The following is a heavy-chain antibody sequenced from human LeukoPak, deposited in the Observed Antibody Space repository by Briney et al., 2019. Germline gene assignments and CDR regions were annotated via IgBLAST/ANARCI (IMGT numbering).Heavy chain of an antibody. J-gene: IGHJ4*02. CDR1: GFTFSSYA. V-gene: IGHV3-23*01. D-gene: IGHD3-22*01. CDR3: ARDPGDVLHYYDGGFDY. Sequence: PGGSLRLSCAASGFTFSSYAMSWVRQAPGKGLEWVSAISGSGGSTYYADSVKGRFTISRDNSKNTLYLQMNSLRAEDTAVYYCARDPGDVLHYYDGGFDYWGQGTLVTVSS. CDR2: ISGSGGST.